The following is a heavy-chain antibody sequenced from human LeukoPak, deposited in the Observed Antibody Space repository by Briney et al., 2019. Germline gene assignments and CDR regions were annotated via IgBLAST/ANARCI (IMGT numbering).Heavy chain of an antibody. V-gene: IGHV3-23*01. Sequence: PGGSLRLSCAASGFTFDIYAMTWVRQAPGKGLEWVSAICDSDGSTYYADSVKGRFTISRDNSKNMLYLQMNSLRAEDTALYYCVKNAGGSCYSSSAYWGQGTLVTVSS. CDR3: VKNAGGSCYSSSAY. J-gene: IGHJ4*02. D-gene: IGHD2-15*01. CDR2: ICDSDGST. CDR1: GFTFDIYA.